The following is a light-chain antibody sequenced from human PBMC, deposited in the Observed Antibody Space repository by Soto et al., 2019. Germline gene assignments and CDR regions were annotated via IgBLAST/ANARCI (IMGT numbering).Light chain of an antibody. Sequence: EIVMTQSPATLSVSPGERATLSCRASQSVSSYLAWYQQKPGQAPRLLIYDASNRATGVPVRFSGSGPGTDFTLTITRLEPEDFALYYCQQYGGSPITFGLGTRLEIK. CDR2: DAS. J-gene: IGKJ5*01. V-gene: IGKV3-20*01. CDR1: QSVSSY. CDR3: QQYGGSPIT.